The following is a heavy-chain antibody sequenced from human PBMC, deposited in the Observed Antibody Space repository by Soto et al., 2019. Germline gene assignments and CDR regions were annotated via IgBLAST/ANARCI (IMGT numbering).Heavy chain of an antibody. CDR2: IYYSGST. CDR3: ARGLREWELTFDY. D-gene: IGHD3-16*01. CDR1: GDSISTYY. V-gene: IGHV4-59*01. Sequence: QVQLQESGPGLVKPSETLSLTCTVSGDSISTYYWSWIRQPPGKGLEWIGYIYYSGSTSSKPSLESRVTISVDTSKNQFSLKLSSVTAADTAVYYCARGLREWELTFDYWGQGSLVTVSS. J-gene: IGHJ4*02.